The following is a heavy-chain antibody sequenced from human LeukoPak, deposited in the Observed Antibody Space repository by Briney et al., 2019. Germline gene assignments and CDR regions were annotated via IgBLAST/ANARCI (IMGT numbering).Heavy chain of an antibody. CDR1: GYTFTGYY. D-gene: IGHD1-1*01. CDR2: INPNSGGT. Sequence: GASVKVSCKASGYTFTGYYMHWVRQAPGRGLEWMGWINPNSGGTNYAQKFQGRVTMTRDTSISTAYMELSRLRSDDTAVYYCAREGVDWNHSVYYFDYWGQGTLVTVSS. J-gene: IGHJ4*02. V-gene: IGHV1-2*02. CDR3: AREGVDWNHSVYYFDY.